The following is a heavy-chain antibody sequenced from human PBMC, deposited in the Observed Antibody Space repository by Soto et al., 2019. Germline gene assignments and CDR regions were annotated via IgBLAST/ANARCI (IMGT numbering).Heavy chain of an antibody. Sequence: ESLTRTCTVSGGSFTSNNWWAWVRQPPGQGLEWIGEIYRTGSTNYNPSLKSRVTISLDKSENQFSLKVTSLTAADTAVYYCASRDPGTSVDYWGQGTLVTVSA. D-gene: IGHD1-7*01. J-gene: IGHJ4*02. V-gene: IGHV4-4*02. CDR3: ASRDPGTSVDY. CDR2: IYRTGST. CDR1: GGSFTSNNW.